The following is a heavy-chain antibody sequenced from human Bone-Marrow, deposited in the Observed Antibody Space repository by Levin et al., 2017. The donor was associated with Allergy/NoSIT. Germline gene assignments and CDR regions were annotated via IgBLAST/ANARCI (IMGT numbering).Heavy chain of an antibody. D-gene: IGHD2-8*02. CDR3: WCIRSGRYYGMNV. V-gene: IGHV4-59*01. CDR1: GTSISNFY. J-gene: IGHJ6*02. Sequence: PSETLSLTCTVSGTSISNFYWTWIRQSPRRGLEYIGYISYGGNTDYNPSLRRRVTISEDTSKNQFSLRLTYVTAADTAIYYWWCIRSGRYYGMNVWGQGTTVTVSS. CDR2: ISYGGNT.